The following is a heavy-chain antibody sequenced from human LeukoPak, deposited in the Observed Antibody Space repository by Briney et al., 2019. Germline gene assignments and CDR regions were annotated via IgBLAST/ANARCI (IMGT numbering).Heavy chain of an antibody. CDR2: IYNSGST. V-gene: IGHV4-59*08. Sequence: SETLSLTCTVSGGSISSHYWSWIRRPPGKGLEWIGYIYNSGSTNYNPSLKSRVTISLDTSKEQFSLKLTSVTAADTAVYFCARDDYGVFDAFDVWGQGTVVTVSS. D-gene: IGHD3-16*01. CDR1: GGSISSHY. J-gene: IGHJ3*01. CDR3: ARDDYGVFDAFDV.